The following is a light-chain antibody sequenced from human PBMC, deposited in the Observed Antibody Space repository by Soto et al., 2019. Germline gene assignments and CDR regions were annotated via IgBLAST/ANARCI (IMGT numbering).Light chain of an antibody. CDR2: RTS. CDR3: QLYNYWPWT. J-gene: IGKJ1*01. Sequence: EIATTQSPATLCGSPGEKATLERRTSQSISSNFAWYHKKPGQDPRLLMFRTSTRATGLPARFSGSGSERAFTLTVMRLQSEECSVDYCQLYNYWPWTFGKGIKVDI. V-gene: IGKV3-15*01. CDR1: QSISSN.